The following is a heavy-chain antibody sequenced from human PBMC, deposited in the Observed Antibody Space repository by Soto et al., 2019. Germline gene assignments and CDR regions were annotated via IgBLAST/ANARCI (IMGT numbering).Heavy chain of an antibody. V-gene: IGHV1-2*04. CDR1: GYTFTGYY. CDR2: INPNSGGT. D-gene: IGHD1-26*01. Sequence: ASVKVSCKASGYTFTGYYMHWVRQAPGQGLEWMGWINPNSGGTNYAQKFQGWVTMTRDTSISTAYMELSRLRSDDTAVYYCARNVGREILHDAFDIWGQGTMVTVSS. J-gene: IGHJ3*02. CDR3: ARNVGREILHDAFDI.